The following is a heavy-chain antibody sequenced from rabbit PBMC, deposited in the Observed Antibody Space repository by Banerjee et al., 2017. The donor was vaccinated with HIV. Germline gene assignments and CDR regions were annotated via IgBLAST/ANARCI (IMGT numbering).Heavy chain of an antibody. CDR1: GFDFSSYG. Sequence: QEQLVESGGGLVQPGESLTLSCKASGFDFSSYGVSWVRQAPGKGLEWIGYIDPIFGSTYYASWVNGRFTISKTSSTTVTLQMTSLTAADTATYFCAREDYSSAWGAVLWGPGTLVTVS. V-gene: IGHV1S39*01. CDR2: IDPIFGST. D-gene: IGHD4-1*01. J-gene: IGHJ4*01. CDR3: AREDYSSAWGAVL.